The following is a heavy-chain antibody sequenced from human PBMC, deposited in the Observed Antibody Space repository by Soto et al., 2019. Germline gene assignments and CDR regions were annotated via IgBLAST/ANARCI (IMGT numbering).Heavy chain of an antibody. CDR2: IYYSGST. J-gene: IGHJ4*02. CDR1: CGSISSYY. V-gene: IGHV4-59*01. CDR3: ARTTDYFDY. Sequence: SETLSLTCTVSCGSISSYYWSWIRQPPGKGLEWIGYIYYSGSTNYNPSLKSRVTISVDTSKNQFSLKLSSVTAADTAVYYCARTTDYFDYWGQGTLVTVSS. D-gene: IGHD1-1*01.